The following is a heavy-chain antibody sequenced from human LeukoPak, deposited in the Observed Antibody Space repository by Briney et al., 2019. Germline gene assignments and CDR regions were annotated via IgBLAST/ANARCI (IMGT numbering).Heavy chain of an antibody. V-gene: IGHV4-30-2*01. CDR1: GGSISSGGYS. CDR3: ARLPYYYGMYV. CDR2: IYHSGST. J-gene: IGHJ6*02. Sequence: SETLSLTCAVSGGSISSGGYSWSWIRQPPGKGLEWIGYIYHSGSTYYNPSLKSRVTISVDRSKNQFSLKLSSVTAADTAVYYCARLPYYYGMYVWGQGTTVTVSS.